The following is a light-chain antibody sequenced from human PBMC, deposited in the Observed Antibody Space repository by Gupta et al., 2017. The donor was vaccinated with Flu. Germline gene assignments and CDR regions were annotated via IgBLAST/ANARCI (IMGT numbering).Light chain of an antibody. CDR2: DAS. J-gene: IGKJ4*01. Sequence: EIVLKQSPATLSLSPGERATLSCRASQSVSSYLAWYQQKPGQAPRLLIYDASNRATGIPARFSGSGSGTDFTLTINSLEPEDFAVYYCQQRSNWPPTFGGGTKVEIK. CDR1: QSVSSY. V-gene: IGKV3-11*01. CDR3: QQRSNWPPT.